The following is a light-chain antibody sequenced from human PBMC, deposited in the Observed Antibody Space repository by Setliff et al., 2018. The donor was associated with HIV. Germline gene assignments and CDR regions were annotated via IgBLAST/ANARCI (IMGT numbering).Light chain of an antibody. J-gene: IGLJ3*02. V-gene: IGLV2-14*01. CDR1: SSDVGGYNY. CDR2: DVS. Sequence: QSALTQPASVSGSPGQSITISCTGTSSDVGGYNYVSRYQQHPGKAPKLMIYDVSKRPSGVSNRFSGSKSGNAASLTISGLQAEDEADYYCSTYTSSSTWVFGGGTK. CDR3: STYTSSSTWV.